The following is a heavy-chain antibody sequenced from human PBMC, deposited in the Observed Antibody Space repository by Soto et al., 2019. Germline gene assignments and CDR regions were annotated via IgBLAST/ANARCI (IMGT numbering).Heavy chain of an antibody. Sequence: PGGSLRLSCAASGFTVSSNYMSWVRQAPGKGLEWVSLIYSGGTTYYADSVKGRFTISGDNSKNTLYLQMNSLRAEDTAVYYCASNTGSYVRAFDIWGQGTVVTVSS. CDR3: ASNTGSYVRAFDI. V-gene: IGHV3-53*01. J-gene: IGHJ3*02. CDR1: GFTVSSNY. D-gene: IGHD1-26*01. CDR2: IYSGGTT.